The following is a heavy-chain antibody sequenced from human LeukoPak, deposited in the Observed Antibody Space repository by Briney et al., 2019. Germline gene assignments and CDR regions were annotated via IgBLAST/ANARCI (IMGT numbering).Heavy chain of an antibody. D-gene: IGHD3-10*01. J-gene: IGHJ4*02. CDR2: ISYDGSNK. Sequence: GGSLRLSCAASGFTFSSYDMHWVRQAPGKGLEWVAVISYDGSNKYYADSVKGRFTISRDNSKNTLYLQMNSLRAEDTAVYYCARGPTPSYYYGSGSYYSLDYWGLGTLVTVSS. CDR3: ARGPTPSYYYGSGSYYSLDY. V-gene: IGHV3-30*03. CDR1: GFTFSSYD.